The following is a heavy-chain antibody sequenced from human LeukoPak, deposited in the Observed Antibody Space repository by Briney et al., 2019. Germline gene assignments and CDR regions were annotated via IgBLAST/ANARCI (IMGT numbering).Heavy chain of an antibody. Sequence: GESLKISCKGSGYSFTSYWTGWGRQMPGKGLEWWGIIYPGDSDTRSRSSLQGLVTISADKSISTAYLQWSSLKDSDTAMYYCARHFYDSSGYQYYFDYCGRGTRVTVSS. CDR3: ARHFYDSSGYQYYFDY. J-gene: IGHJ4*02. CDR2: IYPGDSDT. V-gene: IGHV5-51*01. CDR1: GYSFTSYW. D-gene: IGHD3-22*01.